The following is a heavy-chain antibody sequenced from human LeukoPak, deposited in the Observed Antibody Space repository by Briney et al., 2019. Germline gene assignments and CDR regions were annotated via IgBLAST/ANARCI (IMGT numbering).Heavy chain of an antibody. CDR2: IYPGDSDT. Sequence: GESLKISCKGSGSRFTSYWIGWVRQMPGKGLEWMGIIYPGDSDTRYSPSFQAQVTISVDKSITTPYLQWSSLKASHTPSCDCQRVDSSGYHTFDYWGQGTLVTVSS. CDR1: GSRFTSYW. D-gene: IGHD3-22*01. J-gene: IGHJ4*02. CDR3: QRVDSSGYHTFDY. V-gene: IGHV5-51*01.